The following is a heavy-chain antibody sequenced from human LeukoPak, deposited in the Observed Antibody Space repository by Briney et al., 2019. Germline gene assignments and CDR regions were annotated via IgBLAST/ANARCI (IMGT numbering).Heavy chain of an antibody. D-gene: IGHD3-10*01. CDR2: ISSSTTYI. CDR1: GFTLSSYS. CDR3: AREGYYGSGNYYFDY. V-gene: IGHV3-21*01. Sequence: GGSLRLSCVASGFTLSSYSMNWVRQAPGKGLEWVSSISSSTTYIYYADSVKGRFTISRDNAKNSLYLQMNSLRAEDTAVYYCAREGYYGSGNYYFDYWGQGTLVTVSS. J-gene: IGHJ4*02.